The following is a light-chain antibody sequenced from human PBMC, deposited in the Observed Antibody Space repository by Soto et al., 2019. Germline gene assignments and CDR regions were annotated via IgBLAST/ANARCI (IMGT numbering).Light chain of an antibody. CDR3: QQYGSSAYT. V-gene: IGKV3-15*01. CDR2: GAS. J-gene: IGKJ2*01. CDR1: QSVSSS. Sequence: DMVMTQSPATLSVSPGERATLSCRASQSVSSSLAWYQQKPGRSPRLLIYGASTRAIGIPARFSGSGSGTEFTLTISSLQSEDFAVYYCQQYGSSAYTFGQGTKLEIK.